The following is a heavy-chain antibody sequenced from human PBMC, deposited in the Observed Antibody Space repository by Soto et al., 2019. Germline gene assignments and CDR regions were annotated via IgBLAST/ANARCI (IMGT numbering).Heavy chain of an antibody. CDR3: TRDPLIAVAAYDAFDI. Sequence: PRGSLRLSCAASGFTFSSYGMHWVRQAPGKGLEWVAVIWYDGSNKYYADSVKGRYTISRDDSKNTVYLQMNSLGAEDTAVYYCTRDPLIAVAAYDAFDIWGQGTSVNVSS. D-gene: IGHD6-19*01. CDR2: IWYDGSNK. V-gene: IGHV3-33*01. J-gene: IGHJ3*02. CDR1: GFTFSSYG.